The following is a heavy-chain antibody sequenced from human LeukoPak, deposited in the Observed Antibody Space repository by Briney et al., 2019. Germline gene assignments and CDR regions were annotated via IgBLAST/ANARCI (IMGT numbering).Heavy chain of an antibody. D-gene: IGHD3-10*01. CDR1: GLSFSSYS. J-gene: IGHJ3*02. V-gene: IGHV3-21*01. Sequence: GRSLRLAWAAAGLSFSSYSTDCVSQPARGWRGWVSSINSSSSYIYYAVPVKGRFTIYRDNAKNSLYLQMNSLRAEDTAVYYCARDYRWGSYDNFVAFDIWGKGTMVTVSS. CDR3: ARDYRWGSYDNFVAFDI. CDR2: INSSSSYI.